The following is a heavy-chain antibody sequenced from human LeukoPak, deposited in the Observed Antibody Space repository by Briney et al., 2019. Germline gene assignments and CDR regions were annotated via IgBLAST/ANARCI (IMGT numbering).Heavy chain of an antibody. CDR1: GGSFSGYY. Sequence: SETLSLTCAVYGGSFSGYYWSWIRQPPGKGLEWIGEINHSGSTYYNPSLKSRITISVDTSKNQFFLKLSSVTAADTAMYYCARRTVFSNSNWSDPWGQGTVVTVSS. J-gene: IGHJ5*02. CDR3: ARRTVFSNSNWSDP. CDR2: INHSGST. D-gene: IGHD6-13*01. V-gene: IGHV4-34*01.